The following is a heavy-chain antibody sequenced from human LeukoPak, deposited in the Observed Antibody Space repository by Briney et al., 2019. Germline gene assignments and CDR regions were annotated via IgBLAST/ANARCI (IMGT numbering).Heavy chain of an antibody. CDR2: INPSGGST. V-gene: IGHV1-46*01. D-gene: IGHD6-19*01. J-gene: IGHJ6*03. CDR3: ARDGYSSGPYYYYYMDA. Sequence: ASVKVSCKASGYTFTSYGISWVRQAPGQGLEWMGIINPSGGSTSYAQKFQGRVTMTRDMSTSTVYMELSSLRSEDTAVYYCARDGYSSGPYYYYYMDAWGKGTTVTVSS. CDR1: GYTFTSYG.